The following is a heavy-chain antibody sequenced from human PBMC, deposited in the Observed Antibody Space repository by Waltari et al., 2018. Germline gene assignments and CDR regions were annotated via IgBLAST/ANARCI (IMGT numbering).Heavy chain of an antibody. V-gene: IGHV4-34*01. CDR3: AREGTDEGFREFRYYYDY. CDR1: GGSFSGYY. D-gene: IGHD3-10*01. CDR2: MNHSGST. J-gene: IGHJ4*02. Sequence: QVQLQQWGAGLFKPSETLSPTCAVYGGSFSGYYSCWIRQPPGTGLEWIGEMNHSGSTNYNPSLTSRVTRSVDTSKNQCSLKLSSVTTADTTVYYGAREGTDEGFREFRYYYDYWGQGTLVTVSS.